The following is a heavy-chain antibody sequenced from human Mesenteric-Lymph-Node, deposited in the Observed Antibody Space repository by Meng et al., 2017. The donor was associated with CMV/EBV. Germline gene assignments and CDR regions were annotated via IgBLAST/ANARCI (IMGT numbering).Heavy chain of an antibody. V-gene: IGHV2-5*01. CDR3: AHMGQWLGDDAFDI. Sequence: SGPTLVKPHQNIKLTYSFSGFSLSTSGVGVGWIRQPPGKALEWLALIYWNDDKRYSPSLKSRLTITKDTSKNQVVLTMTNMDPVDTATYYCAHMGQWLGDDAFDIWGQGIMVTVSS. CDR1: GFSLSTSGVG. J-gene: IGHJ3*02. D-gene: IGHD6-19*01. CDR2: IYWNDDK.